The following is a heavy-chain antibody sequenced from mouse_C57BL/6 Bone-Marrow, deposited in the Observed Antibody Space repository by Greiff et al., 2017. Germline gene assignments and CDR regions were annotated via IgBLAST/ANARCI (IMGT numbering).Heavy chain of an antibody. CDR3: TRDQYYGSSYWYFDV. CDR2: ISSGGDYI. CDR1: GFTFSSYA. V-gene: IGHV5-9-1*02. Sequence: EVQGVESGEGLVKPGGSLKLSCAASGFTFSSYAMSWVRQTPEKRLEWVAYISSGGDYIYYADTVKGRFTISRDNARNTLYLQMSRLKSEDTAMYYCTRDQYYGSSYWYFDVWGTGTTVTVSS. D-gene: IGHD1-1*01. J-gene: IGHJ1*03.